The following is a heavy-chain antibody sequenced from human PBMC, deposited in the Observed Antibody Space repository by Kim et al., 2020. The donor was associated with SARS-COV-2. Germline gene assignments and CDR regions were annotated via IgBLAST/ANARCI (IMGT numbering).Heavy chain of an antibody. CDR1: GFTFSSYA. CDR3: ARDTYGSPYSGSWPIWPWFDP. CDR2: ISYDGSNK. V-gene: IGHV3-30-3*01. D-gene: IGHD6-13*01. Sequence: GGSLRLSCAASGFTFSSYAMHWVRQAPGKGLEWVAVISYDGSNKYYADSVKGRFTISRDNSKNTLYLQMNSLRAEDTAVYYCARDTYGSPYSGSWPIWPWFDPWGQGTLVTVSS. J-gene: IGHJ5*02.